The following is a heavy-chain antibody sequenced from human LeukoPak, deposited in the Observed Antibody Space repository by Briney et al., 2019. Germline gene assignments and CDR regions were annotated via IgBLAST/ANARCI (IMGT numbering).Heavy chain of an antibody. CDR3: ARGGGFWSGLDI. CDR2: IYYSGST. V-gene: IGHV4-59*01. Sequence: PSETLPLTCTVSGGSISSYYWSWIRQPPGKGLEWIGYIYYSGSTNYNPSLKSRVTISVDTSKNQFSLKLSSVTAADTAVYYCARGGGFWSGLDIWGQGTMVTVSS. D-gene: IGHD3-3*01. J-gene: IGHJ3*02. CDR1: GGSISSYY.